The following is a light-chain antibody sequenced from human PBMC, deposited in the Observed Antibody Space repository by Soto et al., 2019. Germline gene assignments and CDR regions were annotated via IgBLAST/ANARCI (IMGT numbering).Light chain of an antibody. CDR2: GAS. V-gene: IGKV3D-15*01. CDR1: ESVSYT. Sequence: EIVMTQSPATLSVSPGERATLSCRASESVSYTLAWYQHKPGQGPRLLIYGASTRAIGIPARFSGSGSGTEFTLTISSLQSEDFAVYYCQQYSHWPGTFGQGTKVEIK. CDR3: QQYSHWPGT. J-gene: IGKJ1*01.